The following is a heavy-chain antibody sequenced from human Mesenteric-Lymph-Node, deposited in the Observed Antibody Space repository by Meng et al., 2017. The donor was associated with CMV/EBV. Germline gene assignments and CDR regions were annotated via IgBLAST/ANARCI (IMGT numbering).Heavy chain of an antibody. V-gene: IGHV3-33*05. Sequence: GESLKISCTASGFRFSDYAMHWVRQAPGKGLEWVAFMTYNGNSKYYADSVKGRFTISRENSKNTLYLQMNSLRAEDTAVYYCARQGGSSWFDPWGQGTLVTVSS. CDR1: GFRFSDYA. D-gene: IGHD6-13*01. J-gene: IGHJ5*02. CDR2: MTYNGNSK. CDR3: ARQGGSSWFDP.